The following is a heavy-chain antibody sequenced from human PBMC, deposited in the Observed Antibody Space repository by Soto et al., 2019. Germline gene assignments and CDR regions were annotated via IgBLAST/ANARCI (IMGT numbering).Heavy chain of an antibody. D-gene: IGHD3-3*01. CDR3: PRRSGDDFWSGFSAMDV. CDR1: GGSISSYY. V-gene: IGHV4-59*01. CDR2: IYYSGST. Sequence: SSATLSLTCTVSGGSISSYYWSCIRQPPGKGLEGVGHIYYSGSTNYTPSLQSRVTISVDTSKNQSSLKLSSVTAADTAVYYCPRRSGDDFWSGFSAMDVWGQGNTVT. J-gene: IGHJ6*02.